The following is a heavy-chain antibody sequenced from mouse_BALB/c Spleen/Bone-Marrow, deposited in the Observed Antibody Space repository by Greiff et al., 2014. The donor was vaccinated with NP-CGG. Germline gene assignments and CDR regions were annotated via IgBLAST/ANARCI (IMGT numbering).Heavy chain of an antibody. CDR1: GFTFSSYG. Sequence: EVKLEESGGGLAQPGGSLKLSCAASGFTFSSYGMSWVRQTPDKRLELVATINSNGGSTYYPDSVEGRFTISRDNAKNTLYLQMSSLKSEDTAMYYCARVWYFDYWGQGTSLTVSS. CDR3: ARVWYFDY. V-gene: IGHV5-6-3*01. J-gene: IGHJ2*03. CDR2: INSNGGST.